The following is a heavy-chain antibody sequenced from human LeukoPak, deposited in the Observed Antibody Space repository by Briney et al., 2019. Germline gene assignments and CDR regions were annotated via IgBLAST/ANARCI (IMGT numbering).Heavy chain of an antibody. CDR3: ASDLRHDYVWGSYRKAFGY. CDR2: IYSSGST. J-gene: IGHJ4*02. CDR1: GDSMRNYY. D-gene: IGHD3-16*02. V-gene: IGHV4-59*01. Sequence: PSETLSLTCSVSGDSMRNYYWNWIRQPPGKGLEWIGYIYSSGSTNYNPSLKSRVTISVDTSKNHFSLKLTSVTTADTAVYYCASDLRHDYVWGSYRKAFGYWGQGTLVTVSS.